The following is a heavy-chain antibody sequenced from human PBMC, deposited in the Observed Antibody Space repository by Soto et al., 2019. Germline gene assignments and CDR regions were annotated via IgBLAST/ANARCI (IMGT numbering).Heavy chain of an antibody. CDR2: IRSNTYGGTA. CDR1: AFTFGDYV. J-gene: IGHJ4*02. D-gene: IGHD6-19*01. V-gene: IGHV3-49*04. Sequence: GGSLRLSCKASAFTFGDYVMSWVRQAPGKGLEWVGFIRSNTYGGTAEYAASVKGRFTISRDDSKSMAYLKMNSLKTEDTAVYYCVREAGYFEYWGPGALVTVSS. CDR3: VREAGYFEY.